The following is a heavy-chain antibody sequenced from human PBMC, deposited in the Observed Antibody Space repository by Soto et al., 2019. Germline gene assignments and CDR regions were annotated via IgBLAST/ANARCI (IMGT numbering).Heavy chain of an antibody. CDR1: GFTFSSYS. Sequence: ESGGGLVKPGESLILSCAASGFTFSSYSMNWVRQAPGKGLEWVSSTSSGTSYIYYAASVKGRFTISRDNAKNSLYLQMNSLRAEDTAVYYCARVGCSGGSCYSGRLAFYYYYMDLWGEGTTVTVSS. V-gene: IGHV3-21*01. CDR2: TSSGTSYI. J-gene: IGHJ6*03. D-gene: IGHD2-15*01. CDR3: ARVGCSGGSCYSGRLAFYYYYMDL.